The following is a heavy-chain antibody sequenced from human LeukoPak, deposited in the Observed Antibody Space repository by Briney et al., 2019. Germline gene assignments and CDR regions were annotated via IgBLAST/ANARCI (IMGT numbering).Heavy chain of an antibody. CDR3: ARGSGSSSWYNYFDY. V-gene: IGHV3-21*01. CDR1: GFTVSSNY. CDR2: ISGSGSYI. Sequence: GGSLRLSCAASGFTVSSNYMSWVRQAPGKGLEWVSSISGSGSYIFYADSVKGRFTISRDTAENSLYLQMNGLTAEDTAIYYCARGSGSSSWYNYFDYWGQGTLVTVSS. D-gene: IGHD6-13*01. J-gene: IGHJ4*02.